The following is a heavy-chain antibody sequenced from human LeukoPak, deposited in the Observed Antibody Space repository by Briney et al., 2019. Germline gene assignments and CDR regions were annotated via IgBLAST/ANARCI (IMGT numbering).Heavy chain of an antibody. CDR2: ISAYNGNT. CDR3: ARDLGSDDSSGYYSDY. J-gene: IGHJ4*02. V-gene: IGHV1-18*01. D-gene: IGHD3-22*01. CDR1: GYTFTSYG. Sequence: ASVKVSCKASGYTFTSYGTSWVRQAPGQGLEWMGWISAYNGNTNYAQKLQGRVTMTTDTSTSTAYMEPRSLRSDDTAVYYCARDLGSDDSSGYYSDYWGQGTLVTVSS.